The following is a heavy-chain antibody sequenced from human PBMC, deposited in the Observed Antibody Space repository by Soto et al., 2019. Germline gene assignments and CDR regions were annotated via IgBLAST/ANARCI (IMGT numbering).Heavy chain of an antibody. Sequence: AAVKVSCKASGYTFTSYDINWVRQATGQGXEWMGWMNPNSGNTGYAQKFQGRVTMTRNTSISTAYMELSSLRSEDTAVYYCARAYCSGGSCQTNYYYYYGMDVWGQGTTVTVSS. CDR3: ARAYCSGGSCQTNYYYYYGMDV. J-gene: IGHJ6*02. D-gene: IGHD2-15*01. CDR2: MNPNSGNT. V-gene: IGHV1-8*01. CDR1: GYTFTSYD.